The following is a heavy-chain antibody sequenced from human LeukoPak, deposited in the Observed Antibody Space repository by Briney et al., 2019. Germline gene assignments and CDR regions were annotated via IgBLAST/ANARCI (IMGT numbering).Heavy chain of an antibody. CDR3: VREEEGGTFDY. CDR2: IQPSGGST. Sequence: ASVKVSCKVSGYTFTGYYMHWVRQAPGQGLEWMGIIQPSGGSTSNAQKFRGRVTMTWDTSTSTVYMELSSLRSEDTAVYYCVREEEGGTFDYWGQGTLVTVSS. D-gene: IGHD3-16*01. CDR1: GYTFTGYY. V-gene: IGHV1-46*01. J-gene: IGHJ4*02.